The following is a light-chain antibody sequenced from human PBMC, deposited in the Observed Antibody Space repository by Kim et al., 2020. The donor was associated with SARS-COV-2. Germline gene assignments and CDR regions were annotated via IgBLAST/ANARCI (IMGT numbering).Light chain of an antibody. CDR3: QQYGSSPPYT. CDR2: GAS. V-gene: IGKV3-20*01. CDR1: QSVISSY. J-gene: IGKJ2*01. Sequence: EIVFTQSPGTLSLSPGERATLSCRASQSVISSYLVWYQQKPGQAPRLLIYGASSRATGIPDRFSGSGSGTDFTLTISRLEPEDFAVYYCQQYGSSPPYTFGQGTKLEI.